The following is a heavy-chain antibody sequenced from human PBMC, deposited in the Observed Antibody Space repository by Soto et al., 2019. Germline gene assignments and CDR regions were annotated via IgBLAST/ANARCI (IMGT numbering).Heavy chain of an antibody. V-gene: IGHV4-59*01. CDR1: GRSMSSNY. CDR3: ASYRGALYFES. Sequence: PSETLSLTCSVSGRSMSSNYWSWIRQSPDKGLEWLGYVFYCGTDYNPSLGGRVSMSVETSKSQFSLKSTSVTVADTAVYYCASYRGALYFESWGPGILVTVSS. CDR2: VFYCGT. J-gene: IGHJ4*02. D-gene: IGHD3-16*01.